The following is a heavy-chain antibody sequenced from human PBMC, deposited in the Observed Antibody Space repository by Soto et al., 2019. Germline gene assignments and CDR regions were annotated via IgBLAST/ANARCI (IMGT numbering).Heavy chain of an antibody. CDR1: GASITSGAHY. V-gene: IGHV4-31*01. J-gene: IGHJ5*02. Sequence: NPSETLSLTCTVSGASITSGAHYWSWIRQLPGKGLEWIGFIYFIGSPYYNPSLTTQVTISSDKSNNQFSLKLTSVTVADTAVYYCATSRRTAQIDTWGQGTLVTVSS. CDR2: IYFIGSP. CDR3: ATSRRTAQIDT.